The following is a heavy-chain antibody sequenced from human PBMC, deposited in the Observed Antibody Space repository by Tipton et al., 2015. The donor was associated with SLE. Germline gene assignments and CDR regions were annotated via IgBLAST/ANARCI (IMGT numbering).Heavy chain of an antibody. CDR2: IWFDGSNK. D-gene: IGHD7-27*01. V-gene: IGHV3-33*01. Sequence: RSLRLSCAASGFTFSDYGMHWVRQAPGKGLEWVSLIWFDGSNKYYADSVKGRFTISRDNSKDTLYLQMNSLRAEDTAVYYCARAHWGYYFDYWGQGTLVTVSS. J-gene: IGHJ4*02. CDR1: GFTFSDYG. CDR3: ARAHWGYYFDY.